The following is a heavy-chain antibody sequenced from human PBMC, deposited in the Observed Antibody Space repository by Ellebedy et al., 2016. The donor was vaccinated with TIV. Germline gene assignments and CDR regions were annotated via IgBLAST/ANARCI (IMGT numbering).Heavy chain of an antibody. CDR2: INAYSGNT. CDR3: ARDREWELPLEYYDMDV. CDR1: GYTFTSYG. D-gene: IGHD1-26*01. V-gene: IGHV1-18*01. J-gene: IGHJ6*02. Sequence: ASVKVSCXASGYTFTSYGIHWVRQAPGQGLEWMGWINAYSGNTNYGQTFQGRVTISTDTSTITAYMELRSLRSDDTAVYYCARDREWELPLEYYDMDVWGQGTTVTVFS.